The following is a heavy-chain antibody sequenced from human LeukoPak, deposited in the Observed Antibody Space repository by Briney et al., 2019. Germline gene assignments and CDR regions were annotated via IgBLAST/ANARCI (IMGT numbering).Heavy chain of an antibody. J-gene: IGHJ4*02. Sequence: SETLSPTCTVSGGSISSSSYYWGWIRQPPGKGLEWIGSIYYSGSTYYNPSLKSRVTISVDTSKNQFSLKLSSVTAADTAVYYCARGGLGYYDSSGYYLWGQGTLVTVSS. CDR1: GGSISSSSYY. CDR3: ARGGLGYYDSSGYYL. CDR2: IYYSGST. D-gene: IGHD3-22*01. V-gene: IGHV4-39*07.